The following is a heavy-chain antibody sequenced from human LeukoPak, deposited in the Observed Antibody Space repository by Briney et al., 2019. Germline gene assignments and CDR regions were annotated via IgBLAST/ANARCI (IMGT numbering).Heavy chain of an antibody. CDR1: GYTFTGYY. CDR3: ARPRAGYAYYFDY. V-gene: IGHV1-2*06. CDR2: INPNSGGT. Sequence: ASVKVSCKASGYTFTGYYMHWVRQAPGQGLEWMGRINPNSGGTNYAQKFQGRVTMTRDTSISTAYMELSRLRSDDTAVHYCARPRAGYAYYFDYWGQGTLVTVSS. J-gene: IGHJ4*02. D-gene: IGHD1-1*01.